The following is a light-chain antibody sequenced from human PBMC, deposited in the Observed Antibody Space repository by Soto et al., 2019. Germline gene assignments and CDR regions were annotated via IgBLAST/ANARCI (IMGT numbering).Light chain of an antibody. CDR1: SSNIGTNA. CDR2: TDN. CDR3: AAWDASLSAVV. Sequence: QSVLTQPPSASGTPGQRVTFSCSGSSSNIGTNAVNWYQQLPGTAPKLIIYTDNQRPSGVPVRFSGSKSGTSASLAISGLQSEDEADYYCAAWDASLSAVVFGGGTKLTVL. J-gene: IGLJ2*01. V-gene: IGLV1-44*01.